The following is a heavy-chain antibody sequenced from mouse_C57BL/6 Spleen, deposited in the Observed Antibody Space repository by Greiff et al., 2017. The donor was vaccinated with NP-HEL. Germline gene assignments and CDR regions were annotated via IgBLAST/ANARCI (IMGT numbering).Heavy chain of an antibody. D-gene: IGHD2-4*01. CDR1: GYAFSSSW. V-gene: IGHV1-82*01. CDR3: ARRFYYDFDY. CDR2: IYPGDGDT. J-gene: IGHJ2*01. Sequence: LEESGPELVKPGASVKISCKASGYAFSSSWMNWVKQRPGKGLEWIGRIYPGDGDTNYNGKFKGKATLTADKSSSTAYMQLSSLTSEDSAVYFCARRFYYDFDYWGQGTTLTVSS.